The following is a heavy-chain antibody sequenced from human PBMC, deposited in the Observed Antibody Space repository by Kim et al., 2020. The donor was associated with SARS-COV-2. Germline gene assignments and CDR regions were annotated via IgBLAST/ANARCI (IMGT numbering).Heavy chain of an antibody. Sequence: GGSLRLSCTASGFTFGDYAMSWVRQAPGKGLEWVGFIRSKAYGGTTEYAASVKGRFTISRDDSKSIAYLQMNSLKTEDTAVYYCTREPRKSIAVAGTLFPRYYYSYYMDVWGKGTTVTVSS. D-gene: IGHD6-19*01. CDR3: TREPRKSIAVAGTLFPRYYYSYYMDV. CDR1: GFTFGDYA. V-gene: IGHV3-49*04. J-gene: IGHJ6*03. CDR2: IRSKAYGGTT.